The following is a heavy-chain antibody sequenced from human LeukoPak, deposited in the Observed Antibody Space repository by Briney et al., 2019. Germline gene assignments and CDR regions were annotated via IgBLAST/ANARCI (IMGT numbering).Heavy chain of an antibody. CDR3: ARSEYPYYGMDV. J-gene: IGHJ6*02. Sequence: SETLSLTCTVSGGSISSYYWSWIRQPPGKGLEWIGYNYYSGSTSYNPSLKSRVTISVDTSKNQFSLKLSSVTAADTAVYYCARSEYPYYGMDVWGQGTTVTVSS. V-gene: IGHV4-59*01. CDR1: GGSISSYY. CDR2: NYYSGST. D-gene: IGHD2-2*02.